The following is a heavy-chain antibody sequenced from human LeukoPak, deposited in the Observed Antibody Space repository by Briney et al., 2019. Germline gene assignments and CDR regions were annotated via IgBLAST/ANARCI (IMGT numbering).Heavy chain of an antibody. D-gene: IGHD3-10*01. V-gene: IGHV3-30*02. Sequence: PGGSLRLSCAASGFTFSSYGMHWVRQAPGKGLEWVAFIRYDGSNKYYADSVKGRFTISRDNSKNTLYLQMNSLRAEDTAVYYCARGHTGIYYYYYMDVWGKGTTVTVSS. J-gene: IGHJ6*03. CDR1: GFTFSSYG. CDR2: IRYDGSNK. CDR3: ARGHTGIYYYYYMDV.